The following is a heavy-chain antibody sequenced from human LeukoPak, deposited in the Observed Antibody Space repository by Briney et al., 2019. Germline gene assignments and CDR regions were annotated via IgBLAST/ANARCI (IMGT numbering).Heavy chain of an antibody. V-gene: IGHV4-59*08. CDR2: IYYSGST. CDR3: ARWDAKFDY. Sequence: KPSETLSLTCTVSGGSISSYYWSWIRQPPGKGLEWMGYIYYSGSTNYNPSLKSRVTISVDTSKNEFSLKLSSVTAADTAVYYCARWDAKFDYWGQGTLVTVSS. D-gene: IGHD1-26*01. J-gene: IGHJ4*02. CDR1: GGSISSYY.